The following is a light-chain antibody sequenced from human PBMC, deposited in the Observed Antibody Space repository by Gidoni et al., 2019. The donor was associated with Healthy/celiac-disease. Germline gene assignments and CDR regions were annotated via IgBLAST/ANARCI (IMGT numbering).Light chain of an antibody. J-gene: IGKJ4*01. Sequence: DIQMTQSPSSLSASVGDRVTITCRAIQSISSYLNWYQKKPGKAPKHLITAASSLQSGGQARFSGSGVGTDFTLTISSLQPEDLVTYYCQQSDNTPPLTFGGGTKVEIK. CDR3: QQSDNTPPLT. V-gene: IGKV1-39*01. CDR1: QSISSY. CDR2: AAS.